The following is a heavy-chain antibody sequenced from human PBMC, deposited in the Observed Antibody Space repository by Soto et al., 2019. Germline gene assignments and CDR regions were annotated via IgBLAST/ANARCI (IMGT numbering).Heavy chain of an antibody. V-gene: IGHV3-66*01. CDR3: ARMVYASFDAFDI. CDR1: GFTVSSNY. CDR2: IYSGGST. Sequence: GESLKIFCAASGFTVSSNYMSWVRQAPGKGLEWVSVIYSGGSTYYADSVKGRFTISRDNSKNTLYLQMNSLRAEDTAVYYCARMVYASFDAFDIWGQGTMVTVSS. J-gene: IGHJ3*02. D-gene: IGHD2-8*01.